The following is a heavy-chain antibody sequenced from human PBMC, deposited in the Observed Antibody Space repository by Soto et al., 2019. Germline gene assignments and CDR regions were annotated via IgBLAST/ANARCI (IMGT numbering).Heavy chain of an antibody. J-gene: IGHJ6*02. CDR3: ARPQGGGSYYYGMDV. V-gene: IGHV4-34*01. CDR1: GGSFSGYY. CDR2: INHSGST. D-gene: IGHD3-16*01. Sequence: SETLSLTCAVYGGSFSGYYWSWIRQPPGKGLEWIGEINHSGSTNYNPSLKSRVTISVDTSKNQFSLKLSSVTAADTAVYYCARPQGGGSYYYGMDVWGQGTTVTSP.